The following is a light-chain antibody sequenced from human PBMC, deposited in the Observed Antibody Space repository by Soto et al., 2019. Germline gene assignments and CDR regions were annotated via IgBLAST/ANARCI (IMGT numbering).Light chain of an antibody. CDR3: QTWGSGDWV. Sequence: QSVLTQSPSASASLGASVKLTCTLDSGHSSYPIAWHQQQPQKGPRFLMRLNSDGSHNKGDGIPNRSSGSSSGAERYLTIASHQSEDEADYFCQTWGSGDWVFGGGTKLTVL. V-gene: IGLV4-69*02. CDR1: SGHSSYP. CDR2: LNSDGSH. J-gene: IGLJ3*02.